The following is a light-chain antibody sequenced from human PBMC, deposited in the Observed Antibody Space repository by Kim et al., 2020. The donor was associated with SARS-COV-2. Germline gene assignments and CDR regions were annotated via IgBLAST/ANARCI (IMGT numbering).Light chain of an antibody. J-gene: IGLJ2*01. V-gene: IGLV3-21*04. Sequence: SYELTQPPSLSVAPGKTARITCGGNNIGSKSVHCYQQRPGQAPVLVIYNDSDRPSGIPERFSGSNSGNTATLTISRVEAGDEADYYCQVWDTSSDHPIFGGGTQLTVL. CDR3: QVWDTSSDHPI. CDR1: NIGSKS. CDR2: NDS.